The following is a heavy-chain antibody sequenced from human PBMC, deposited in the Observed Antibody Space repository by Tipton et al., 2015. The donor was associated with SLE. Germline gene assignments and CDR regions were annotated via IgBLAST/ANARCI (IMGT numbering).Heavy chain of an antibody. CDR1: GGSISSHY. Sequence: GLVKPSETLSLTCTVSGGSISSHYWSWIRQPPGKGLEWIGYIYYSGSTNYNPSLKSRVTISVDTSKNQFSLKLSSVTAADTAVYYCARDPLGGVEDYWGQGTLVTVSS. J-gene: IGHJ4*02. CDR3: ARDPLGGVEDY. D-gene: IGHD2-15*01. V-gene: IGHV4-59*11. CDR2: IYYSGST.